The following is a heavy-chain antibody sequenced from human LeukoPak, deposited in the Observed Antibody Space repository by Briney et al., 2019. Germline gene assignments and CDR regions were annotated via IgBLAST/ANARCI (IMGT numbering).Heavy chain of an antibody. Sequence: ALVKVSCKASGYTFTSYYMHWVRQAPGQGLERMGIINPSGGSTSYAQKFQGRVTMTRDTSTSTVYMELSSLRSEDTTVYYCARDLYPTWIQLLGPFDYWGQGTLVTVSS. CDR3: ARDLYPTWIQLLGPFDY. V-gene: IGHV1-46*01. CDR1: GYTFTSYY. CDR2: INPSGGST. J-gene: IGHJ4*02. D-gene: IGHD5-18*01.